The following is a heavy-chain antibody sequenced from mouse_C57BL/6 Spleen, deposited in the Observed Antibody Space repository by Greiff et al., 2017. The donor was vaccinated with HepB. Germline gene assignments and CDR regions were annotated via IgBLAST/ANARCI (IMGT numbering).Heavy chain of an antibody. D-gene: IGHD1-1*01. CDR3: ARRYGSSYGAMDY. CDR2: IDPSDCYT. CDR1: GYTFTSYW. V-gene: IGHV1-50*01. J-gene: IGHJ4*01. Sequence: QVQLQQPGAELVKPGASVKLSCKASGYTFTSYWMQWVKQRPGQGLEWIGEIDPSDCYTNYNQKFKGKATLTVDTSSSTAYMQLSSLTSEDSAVYYCARRYGSSYGAMDYWGQGTSVTVSS.